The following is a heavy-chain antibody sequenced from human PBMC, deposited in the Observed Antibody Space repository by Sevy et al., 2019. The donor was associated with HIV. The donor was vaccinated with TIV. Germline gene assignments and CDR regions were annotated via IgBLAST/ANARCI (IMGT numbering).Heavy chain of an antibody. Sequence: SQTLSLTCAISGDSVSSNSAAWNWIRQSPSRGLEWLGRTYYMSKWYNDYAVSVKSRITINPDTSKNQFSLQLNSVTPEDTAVYYCARNPPYCSSTSCHFDYWGQGTLVTVSS. CDR3: ARNPPYCSSTSCHFDY. D-gene: IGHD2-2*01. J-gene: IGHJ4*02. V-gene: IGHV6-1*01. CDR2: TYYMSKWYN. CDR1: GDSVSSNSAA.